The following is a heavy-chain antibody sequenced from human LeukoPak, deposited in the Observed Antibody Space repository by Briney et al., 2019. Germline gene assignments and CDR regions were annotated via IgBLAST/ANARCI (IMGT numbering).Heavy chain of an antibody. D-gene: IGHD1-26*01. J-gene: IGHJ4*02. V-gene: IGHV3-64*01. Sequence: GGSLRLSCAASGFTFSNYAMHWIRQAPGRGVEYVSGISSDGGNIYYANSVKGRFTMSRDNSKSTLYLQMNSLRAEDTAVYYCARDINDYSGSYFGDCWGQGTLVTVSS. CDR1: GFTFSNYA. CDR3: ARDINDYSGSYFGDC. CDR2: ISSDGGNI.